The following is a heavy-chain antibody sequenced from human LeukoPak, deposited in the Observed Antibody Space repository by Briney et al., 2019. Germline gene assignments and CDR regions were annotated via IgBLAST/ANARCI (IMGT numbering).Heavy chain of an antibody. J-gene: IGHJ3*02. Sequence: ASVKVSCKGSGYTFSVFGHTWVRQAPGQGLEWMGWTSPYNRRTIYVQKLQGRVTMTTDTSTSTAYMELRNLGSDDTAVYYCARRISGTTPYAFDIWGQGTMVTVSS. V-gene: IGHV1-18*01. CDR3: ARRISGTTPYAFDI. D-gene: IGHD1-7*01. CDR2: TSPYNRRT. CDR1: GYTFSVFG.